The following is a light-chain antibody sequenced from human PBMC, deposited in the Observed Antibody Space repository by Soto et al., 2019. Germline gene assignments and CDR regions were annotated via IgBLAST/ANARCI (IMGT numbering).Light chain of an antibody. Sequence: DIQMTQSPSTLSASVGDRVTITCRASQYISTWLAWYQQKPGKAPKLLIHKASTLESGVPSRFSGSASGTEFTLTISSLQPDDFATYYCQQYNSFSGLTFGGGTKVDIK. J-gene: IGKJ4*01. CDR2: KAS. CDR1: QYISTW. V-gene: IGKV1-5*03. CDR3: QQYNSFSGLT.